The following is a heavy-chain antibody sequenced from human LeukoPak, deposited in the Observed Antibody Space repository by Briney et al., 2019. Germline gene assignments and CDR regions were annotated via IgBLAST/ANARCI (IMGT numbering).Heavy chain of an antibody. CDR2: INSGSTYT. Sequence: PGGSLGLSCAASGFTFSSYMMNWVRQAPGKGLEWVSSINSGSTYTYYTESVKGRFTVSRDNAKNSLFLQMNSLRAEDTAIYYCARSLTTLTYEGYWGQGTLVTVSS. J-gene: IGHJ4*02. D-gene: IGHD1-1*01. CDR1: GFTFSSYM. CDR3: ARSLTTLTYEGY. V-gene: IGHV3-21*01.